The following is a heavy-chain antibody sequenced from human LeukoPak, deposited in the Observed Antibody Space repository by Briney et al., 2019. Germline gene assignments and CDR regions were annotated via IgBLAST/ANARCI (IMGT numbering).Heavy chain of an antibody. Sequence: PGRSLRLSCAASGFAFSSYAMHWVRQAPGKGLEWVAVISYDGSNKYYADSVKGRFTISRDNSKNTLYLQMNSLRAEDTAVYYCARTYYDILTGRAYYSYMDVWGKGTTVTVSS. J-gene: IGHJ6*03. CDR3: ARTYYDILTGRAYYSYMDV. D-gene: IGHD3-9*01. V-gene: IGHV3-30*01. CDR2: ISYDGSNK. CDR1: GFAFSSYA.